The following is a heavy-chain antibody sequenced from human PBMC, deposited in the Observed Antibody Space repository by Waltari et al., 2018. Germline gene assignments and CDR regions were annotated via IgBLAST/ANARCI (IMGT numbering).Heavy chain of an antibody. D-gene: IGHD3-3*01. CDR2: IWANNGHT. J-gene: IGHJ5*02. Sequence: QAQLVQSGAEVKKPGASVKVSCRASGYTFTDFDINWVRQAPGQGLEWMGWIWANNGHTNQAQKIQGRLLMTQDISTTTGYMELNYLTSDDTAVYYCARERHRLMEVGYLMALDPWGQGTLVTVSS. CDR3: ARERHRLMEVGYLMALDP. V-gene: IGHV1-18*01. CDR1: GYTFTDFD.